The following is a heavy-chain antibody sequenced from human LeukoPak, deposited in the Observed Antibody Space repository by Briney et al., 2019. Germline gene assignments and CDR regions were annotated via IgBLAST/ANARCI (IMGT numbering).Heavy chain of an antibody. J-gene: IGHJ4*02. CDR1: GFTFGDYT. D-gene: IGHD6-19*01. CDR2: IRSKAHGGTI. CDR3: SRGVSSGWFYFDY. V-gene: IGHV3-49*03. Sequence: PGGSLRLSCTASGFTFGDYTMSWSRQAPGQGLDWVGFIRSKAHGGTIQYGASVKGRFIISRDDSKSIAYLQMNSLKTEDTAVYYCSRGVSSGWFYFDYWGQGNLVTVSS.